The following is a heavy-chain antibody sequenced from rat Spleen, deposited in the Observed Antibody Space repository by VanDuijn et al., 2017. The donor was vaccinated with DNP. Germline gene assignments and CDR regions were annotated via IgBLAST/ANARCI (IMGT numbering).Heavy chain of an antibody. CDR1: GFTFSDYG. V-gene: IGHV5-22*01. CDR2: ISYDGTNI. CDR3: ARQYYYSGDDNWFAY. Sequence: EVQLVESGGGLVQPGRSMKLSCAASGFTFSDYGMAWVLQAPAKGLEWVASISYDGTNIYYRDSVKGRFTISRDTAKSTLFLRIEGLRSEDTATYYCARQYYYSGDDNWFAYWGQGTLVTVSS. J-gene: IGHJ3*01. D-gene: IGHD1-1*01.